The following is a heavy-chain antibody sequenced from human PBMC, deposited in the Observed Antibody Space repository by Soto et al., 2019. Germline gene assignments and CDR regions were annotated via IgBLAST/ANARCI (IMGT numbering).Heavy chain of an antibody. CDR3: ARSRGSGWSRQYYFDH. CDR1: GYTFTGYY. CDR2: INPNSGGT. J-gene: IGHJ4*02. V-gene: IGHV1-2*02. Sequence: ASVKVSCKASGYTFTGYYMHWVRQAPGQGLEWMGWINPNSGGTNYAQKFQGRVTMTRDTSISTAYMELSRLRSDDTAVYYCARSRGSGWSRQYYFDHWGQGTLVTVSS. D-gene: IGHD6-19*01.